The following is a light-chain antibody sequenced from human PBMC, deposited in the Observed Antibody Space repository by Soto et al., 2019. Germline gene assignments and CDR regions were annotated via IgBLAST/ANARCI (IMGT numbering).Light chain of an antibody. CDR2: GGS. J-gene: IGKJ5*01. CDR3: MKTVQTPIN. CDR1: QGLLRSNGYNY. Sequence: DIVITHPPLSLTAPPVGPAPISFIASQGLLRSNGYNYFNWYLQRPGQSPHLLIYGGSNVAPGVPDRFSGSGSGTDFTLRISRVEADDVGVYYCMKTVQTPINCGQGKRRAIK. V-gene: IGKV2-28*01.